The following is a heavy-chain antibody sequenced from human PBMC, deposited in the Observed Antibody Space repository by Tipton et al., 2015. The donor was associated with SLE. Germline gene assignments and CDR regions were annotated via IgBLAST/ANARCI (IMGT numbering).Heavy chain of an antibody. CDR2: TSHSGRT. J-gene: IGHJ4*02. D-gene: IGHD4-23*01. CDR3: ASGKLSYGGGDN. CDR1: GGSLSDYF. Sequence: TLSLTCAVYGGSLSDYFWTWIRQPPGKGLEWIGQTSHSGRTIYNPSLRSRVTISVDTYKMQFSLRLNSVTAADTAGYYCASGKLSYGGGDNWGQGTLVTVSS. V-gene: IGHV4-34*01.